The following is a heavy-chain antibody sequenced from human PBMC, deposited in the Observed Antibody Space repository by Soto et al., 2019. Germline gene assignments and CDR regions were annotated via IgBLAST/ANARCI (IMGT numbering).Heavy chain of an antibody. J-gene: IGHJ4*02. D-gene: IGHD3-22*01. CDR1: GGSVSSGSYY. V-gene: IGHV4-61*01. Sequence: PSETLSLTCTVSGGSVSSGSYYWSWIRQPPGKGLEWIGYIYYSGSTNYNPSLKSRVTISVDTSKNQFSLKLSSVTAADTAVYYCARVYYDSSGYYYGSFDYWGQGTLVTSPQ. CDR2: IYYSGST. CDR3: ARVYYDSSGYYYGSFDY.